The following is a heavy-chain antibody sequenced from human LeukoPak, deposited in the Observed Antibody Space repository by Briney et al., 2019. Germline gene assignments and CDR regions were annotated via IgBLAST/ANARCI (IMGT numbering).Heavy chain of an antibody. Sequence: PSETLSLTCTVSGGSISSYYWSWIRQPPGKGLEWIGYIYYSGSTNYNPSLTSRVTISVDTSKNQFSLKLSSVTAADTAVYYCARGTYDILTGSNWFDPWGQGTLVTVSS. D-gene: IGHD3-9*01. J-gene: IGHJ5*02. CDR1: GGSISSYY. V-gene: IGHV4-59*01. CDR2: IYYSGST. CDR3: ARGTYDILTGSNWFDP.